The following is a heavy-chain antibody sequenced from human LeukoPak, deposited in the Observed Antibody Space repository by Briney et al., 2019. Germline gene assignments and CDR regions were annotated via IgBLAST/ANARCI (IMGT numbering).Heavy chain of an antibody. J-gene: IGHJ3*02. CDR3: AKSNGYGLVDI. D-gene: IGHD3-10*01. Sequence: SETLSLTCAVSGGSISSSNWWSWVRQPPGKGLEWIGEIYHSGSTNYNPSLRSRVTISLDTSRNQFSLKLNSVTAADTAVYYCAKSNGYGLVDIWGQGTMVTVSS. CDR1: GGSISSSNW. V-gene: IGHV4-4*02. CDR2: IYHSGST.